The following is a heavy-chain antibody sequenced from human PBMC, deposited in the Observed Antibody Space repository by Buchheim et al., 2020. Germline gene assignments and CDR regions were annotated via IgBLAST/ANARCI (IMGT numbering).Heavy chain of an antibody. J-gene: IGHJ4*02. V-gene: IGHV3-15*01. Sequence: EVQLVESGGGLVKPGGSLRLSCAASGFTFSNAWMSWVRQAPGKGLEWVGRIKSKTDGGTTDYAAPVKGRFTISRDDLKNKLYLQMNRLKTEDTAVYYCTTDSRPYVWGSYRPVYWGQGTL. D-gene: IGHD3-16*02. CDR3: TTDSRPYVWGSYRPVY. CDR1: GFTFSNAW. CDR2: IKSKTDGGTT.